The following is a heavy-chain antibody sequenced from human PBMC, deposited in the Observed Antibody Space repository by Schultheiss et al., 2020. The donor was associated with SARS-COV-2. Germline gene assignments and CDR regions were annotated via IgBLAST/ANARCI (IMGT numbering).Heavy chain of an antibody. CDR1: GFNFNTYW. CDR2: ISYDGSTK. CDR3: ARDSDYGDYVIDY. Sequence: GGSLRLSCAASGFNFNTYWMSWVRQAPGKGLEWVAIISYDGSTKFYADSVEGRFTISRDNSKNTLYLQMNSLRVEDTAVYYCARDSDYGDYVIDYWGQGTLVTVSS. D-gene: IGHD4-17*01. V-gene: IGHV3-30-3*01. J-gene: IGHJ4*02.